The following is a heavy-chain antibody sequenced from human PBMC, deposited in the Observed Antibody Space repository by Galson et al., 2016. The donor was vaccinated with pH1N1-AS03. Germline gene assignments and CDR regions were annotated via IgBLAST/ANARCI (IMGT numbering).Heavy chain of an antibody. CDR3: AKDKGSSRHDDY. D-gene: IGHD6-13*01. V-gene: IGHV3-23*01. Sequence: SLRLSCAASGFSFSSYAMSWVRQAPGKGLRWVSSITSGGNTYYADSVKGRFTISRDNSKQTLYLQMNSLRAEDAAVYLCAKDKGSSRHDDYWGQGTRVTVSS. CDR2: ITSGGNT. CDR1: GFSFSSYA. J-gene: IGHJ4*02.